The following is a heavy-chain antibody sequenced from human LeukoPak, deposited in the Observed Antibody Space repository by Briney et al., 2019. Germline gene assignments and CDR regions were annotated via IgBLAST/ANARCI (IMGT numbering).Heavy chain of an antibody. CDR3: AMKTGLGYCSGGSCYYRH. CDR2: ISAYNGNT. D-gene: IGHD2-15*01. Sequence: ASVKVSCKASGYTFTSYGISWVRQAPGQGLEWMGWISAYNGNTNYAQKLQGRVTMTTDTSTSTAYMELRSLRSDDTAVYYCAMKTGLGYCSGGSCYYRHWGQGTLVTVSS. J-gene: IGHJ1*01. CDR1: GYTFTSYG. V-gene: IGHV1-18*01.